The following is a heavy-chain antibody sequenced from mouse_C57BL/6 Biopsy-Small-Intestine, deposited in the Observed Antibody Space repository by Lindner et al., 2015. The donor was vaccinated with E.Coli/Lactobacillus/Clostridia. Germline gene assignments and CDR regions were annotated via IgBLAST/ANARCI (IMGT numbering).Heavy chain of an antibody. V-gene: IGHV1-63*01. CDR1: GYTFTNYW. D-gene: IGHD2-4*01. J-gene: IGHJ2*01. CDR2: IYPGGGYT. CDR3: ARSHYDYFDY. Sequence: LQESGAELVRPGTSVKMSCKASGYTFTNYWIGWAKQRPGHGLEWIGDIYPGGGYTNYNEKFKGKPTLTADKSSSTAYMQFSSLTSEDSAIYYCARSHYDYFDYWGQGTTLTVSS.